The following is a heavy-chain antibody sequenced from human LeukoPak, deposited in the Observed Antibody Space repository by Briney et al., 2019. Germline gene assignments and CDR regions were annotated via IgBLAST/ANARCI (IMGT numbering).Heavy chain of an antibody. D-gene: IGHD1-26*01. CDR1: GFTLSSYG. Sequence: GGSLRLSCAASGFTLSSYGMHWVRQAPGKGLEWVAVISYDGSNKYYADSVKGRFTISRDNSKNTLYLQMNSLRAEDTAVYYCAKDHEGATKDPNFDYWGQGTLVTVSS. J-gene: IGHJ4*02. CDR3: AKDHEGATKDPNFDY. V-gene: IGHV3-30*18. CDR2: ISYDGSNK.